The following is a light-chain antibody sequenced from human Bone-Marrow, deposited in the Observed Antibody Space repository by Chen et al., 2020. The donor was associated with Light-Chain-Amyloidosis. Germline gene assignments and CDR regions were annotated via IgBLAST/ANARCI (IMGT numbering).Light chain of an antibody. Sequence: SYELTQPPSVSVSPGQTARITCSGDDLPTKYAYWYQQKPGQAPVLVIHRDTERPSGIPDRFSGSSSGNTASLTITGAQAEDEADYYCNSRDSSGNHHVVFGGGTKLTVL. CDR2: RDT. CDR3: NSRDSSGNHHVV. J-gene: IGLJ2*01. V-gene: IGLV3-25*02. CDR1: DLPTKY.